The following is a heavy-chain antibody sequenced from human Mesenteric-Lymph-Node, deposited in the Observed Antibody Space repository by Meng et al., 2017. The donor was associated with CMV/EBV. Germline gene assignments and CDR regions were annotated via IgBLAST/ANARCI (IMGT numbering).Heavy chain of an antibody. CDR1: GYTFTGYY. CDR3: AREKFYHGSGSYYNPRPHYYYGMDV. D-gene: IGHD3-10*01. Sequence: ASVKVSCKASGYTFTGYYIYWVRQAPGQGLEWMGWISGYTGNTDYAQKFQGRVTMTTDTSTSTSYMEVRSLRSDDTAVYYCAREKFYHGSGSYYNPRPHYYYGMDVWGQGTTVTVSS. V-gene: IGHV1-18*04. J-gene: IGHJ6*02. CDR2: ISGYTGNT.